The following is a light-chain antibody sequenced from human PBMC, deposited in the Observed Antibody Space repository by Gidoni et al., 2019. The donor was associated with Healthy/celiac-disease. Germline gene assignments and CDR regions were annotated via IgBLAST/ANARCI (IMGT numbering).Light chain of an antibody. J-gene: IGKJ1*01. Sequence: QSVLYSSNNKNFLAWYQQKPGQPPKLLIYWASTRESGVPDRFSGSGSGTDFTLTISSLQAEDVAVYYCQQYYSTLWTFGQGTKVEIK. V-gene: IGKV4-1*01. CDR2: WAS. CDR1: QSVLYSSNNKNF. CDR3: QQYYSTLWT.